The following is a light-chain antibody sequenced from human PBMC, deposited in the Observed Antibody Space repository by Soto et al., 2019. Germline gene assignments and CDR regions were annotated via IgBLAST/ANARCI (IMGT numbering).Light chain of an antibody. CDR2: AAS. J-gene: IGKJ1*01. Sequence: DIQMTQSPSSLSASVGDRVTMAFRASQSISSFLTWYQQKAGKAPKLLIYAASSLQSGVPSRFSGSGSGTDFTLTISSLQPEDFASYYCQQSFSTPPTFGQGTKVDIK. CDR3: QQSFSTPPT. V-gene: IGKV1-39*01. CDR1: QSISSF.